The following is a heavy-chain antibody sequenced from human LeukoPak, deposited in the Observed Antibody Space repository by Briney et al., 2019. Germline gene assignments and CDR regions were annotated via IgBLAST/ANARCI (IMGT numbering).Heavy chain of an antibody. CDR2: IYTSGST. Sequence: SETLSLTCTVSGGSISSGSYYWSWMRQPAGKGLEWIGRIYTSGSTNYNPSLKSRVTISVDTSKNQFSLKLSSVTAADTAVYYCARETNFWSGYYTGLFWFDPWGQGTLVTVSS. J-gene: IGHJ5*02. D-gene: IGHD3-3*01. V-gene: IGHV4-61*02. CDR1: GGSISSGSYY. CDR3: ARETNFWSGYYTGLFWFDP.